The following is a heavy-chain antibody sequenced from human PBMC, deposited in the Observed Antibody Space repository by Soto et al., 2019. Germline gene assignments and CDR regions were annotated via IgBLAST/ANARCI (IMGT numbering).Heavy chain of an antibody. D-gene: IGHD4-17*01. CDR1: GYTFTSFG. Sequence: QVQLVQSGAGVKRPGASVKVSCKASGYTFTSFGISWVRQAPGQGLEWMGWSSTYNGNTDYAQKLQGRVTMTTDTSTRTAYRELRSLRSDDTAVYYCPRTDYADAFDVWGLGTMVTVSS. CDR2: SSTYNGNT. J-gene: IGHJ3*01. CDR3: PRTDYADAFDV. V-gene: IGHV1-18*01.